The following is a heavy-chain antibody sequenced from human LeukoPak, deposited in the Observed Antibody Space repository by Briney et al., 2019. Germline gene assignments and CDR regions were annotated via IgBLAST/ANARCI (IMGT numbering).Heavy chain of an antibody. J-gene: IGHJ4*02. V-gene: IGHV4-39*07. D-gene: IGHD2-15*01. CDR3: ARDRGGGPVGY. CDR2: IYYSGST. CDR1: GGSISSGSYY. Sequence: SETLSLTCTVSGGSISSGSYYWSWIRQPAGKGLEWIGSIYYSGSTYYNPSLKSRVTISVDTSKNQFSLKLSSVTAADTAVYYCARDRGGGPVGYWGQGTLVTVSS.